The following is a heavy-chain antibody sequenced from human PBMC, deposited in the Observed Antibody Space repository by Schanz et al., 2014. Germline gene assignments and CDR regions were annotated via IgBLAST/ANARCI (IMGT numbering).Heavy chain of an antibody. D-gene: IGHD6-13*01. V-gene: IGHV1-3*01. CDR3: ARSGSSNWYCFDY. CDR1: GGTFSSYT. J-gene: IGHJ4*02. CDR2: INAGTGNT. Sequence: QLQLVQSGAEVKKPGSSVKVSCKLSGGTFSSYTISWMRQAPGQGLEWMGWINAGTGNTEYSQKFQGRVTITRDTLASTAYMEVSSLRSEDTAVYYCARSGSSNWYCFDYWGQGTLVTVSS.